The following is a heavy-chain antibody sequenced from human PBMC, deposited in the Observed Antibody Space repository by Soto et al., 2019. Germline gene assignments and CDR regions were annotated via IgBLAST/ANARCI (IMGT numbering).Heavy chain of an antibody. V-gene: IGHV4-31*03. CDR2: IGDSGNT. J-gene: IGHJ4*02. D-gene: IGHD6-13*01. Sequence: QVQLQESGPGLVKPSQTLSLTCTVSGGSISSGGYYWSWIRQRPGKGLDYVGYIGDSGNTYYNPSLKSRVSISVDTSKNQFSLKLSSVTAADTAIYYCARGKQPIYYFDYWGQGTLVTVSS. CDR1: GGSISSGGYY. CDR3: ARGKQPIYYFDY.